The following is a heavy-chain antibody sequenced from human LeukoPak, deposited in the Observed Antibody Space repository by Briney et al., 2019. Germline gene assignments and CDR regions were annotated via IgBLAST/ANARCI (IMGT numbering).Heavy chain of an antibody. V-gene: IGHV3-7*01. J-gene: IGHJ6*04. CDR2: IKPDGSEK. CDR3: AELGITMIGGV. CDR1: GFTFSSYW. D-gene: IGHD3-10*02. Sequence: GGSLRLSCAASGFTFSSYWMSWVRQTPGKGLEWVANIKPDGSEKYYVDSVKGRFTISRDNAKNSLYLQMNSLRAEDTAVYYCAELGITMIGGVWGKGTTVTISS.